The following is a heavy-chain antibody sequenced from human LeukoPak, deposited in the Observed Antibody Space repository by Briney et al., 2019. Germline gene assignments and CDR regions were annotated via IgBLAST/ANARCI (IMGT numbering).Heavy chain of an antibody. J-gene: IGHJ3*02. Sequence: ASVKVSCKASGYTFTGNYMHWVRQAPGQGLEWMGWINPHSGDTNYAQKFQGRVTMTKDASVSTGYMELSRLTSDDTAVYYCARDSRNYYDSRGGGDDAFDIWGQGTMVTVSS. V-gene: IGHV1-2*02. D-gene: IGHD3-22*01. CDR1: GYTFTGNY. CDR3: ARDSRNYYDSRGGGDDAFDI. CDR2: INPHSGDT.